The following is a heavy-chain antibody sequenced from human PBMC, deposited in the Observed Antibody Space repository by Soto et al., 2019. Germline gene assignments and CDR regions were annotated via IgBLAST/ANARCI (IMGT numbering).Heavy chain of an antibody. D-gene: IGHD2-15*01. V-gene: IGHV3-30*03. CDR1: EFTFKSYG. J-gene: IGHJ4*02. CDR3: AIDSYRGDIVLTPATDGNDY. CDR2: MSYDGNKK. Sequence: QVQLVESGGGVVQAGRSLRLSCVASEFTFKSYGVHWVRQAPGKGLAWVAVMSYDGNKKHYADSVKGRFTISRDNSKNQLYQQMHSLRTEDKAVYYCAIDSYRGDIVLTPATDGNDYWGQGTLVTVSS.